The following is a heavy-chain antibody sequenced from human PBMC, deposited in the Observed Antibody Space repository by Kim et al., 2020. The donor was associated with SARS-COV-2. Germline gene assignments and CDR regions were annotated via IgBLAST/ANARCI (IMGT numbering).Heavy chain of an antibody. J-gene: IGHJ5*02. CDR3: AGEDGSGSYYRPRFDP. CDR2: IYYSGST. V-gene: IGHV4-61*01. D-gene: IGHD3-10*01. Sequence: SETLSLTCTVSGGSVSSGSYYWSWIRQPPGKGLEWIGYIYYSGSTNYNPSLKSRVTISVDTSKNQFSLKLSSVTAADTAVYYCAGEDGSGSYYRPRFDPWGQGTLVTVSS. CDR1: GGSVSSGSYY.